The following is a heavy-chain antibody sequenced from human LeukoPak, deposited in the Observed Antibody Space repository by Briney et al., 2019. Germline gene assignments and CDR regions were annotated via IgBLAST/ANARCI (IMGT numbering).Heavy chain of an antibody. J-gene: IGHJ4*02. CDR2: ISYDGSNK. CDR1: GFTFSSYG. Sequence: GSLRLSCAASGFTFSSYGMHWVRQAPGKGLEWVAVISYDGSNKYYADSVKGRFTISRDNSKNTLYLQMNSLRAEDTAVYYCAKDSSSWYFWLYYFDYWGQGTLVTVSS. CDR3: AKDSSSWYFWLYYFDY. D-gene: IGHD6-13*01. V-gene: IGHV3-30*18.